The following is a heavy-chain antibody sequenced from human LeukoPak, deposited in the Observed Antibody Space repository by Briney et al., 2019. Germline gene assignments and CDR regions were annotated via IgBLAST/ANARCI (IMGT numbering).Heavy chain of an antibody. Sequence: GGSLRLSCTVSGFTVSSNSWSWVRQAPGKGLEWVSFIYSGGNTHYSDSVKGRFTLSRDNSKNTLYLQMDSLRAEDTAIYYCARRAGEYSHPYDYWGQGTLVTVSS. V-gene: IGHV3-53*01. CDR1: GFTVSSNS. CDR2: IYSGGNT. J-gene: IGHJ4*02. D-gene: IGHD2-15*01. CDR3: ARRAGEYSHPYDY.